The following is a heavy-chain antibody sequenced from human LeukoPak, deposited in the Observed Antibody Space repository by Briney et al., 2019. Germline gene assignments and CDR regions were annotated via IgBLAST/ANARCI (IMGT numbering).Heavy chain of an antibody. Sequence: AASVKVSCKASGYTFTSYGISWVRQAPGQGLEWMGWISAYNGNTNYAQKLQGRVTMTTDTSTSTAYMELRSLRSDDTAVYYCARVLSDYGDYGGWFDPWGQGTLVTVSS. J-gene: IGHJ5*02. CDR2: ISAYNGNT. D-gene: IGHD4-17*01. CDR3: ARVLSDYGDYGGWFDP. CDR1: GYTFTSYG. V-gene: IGHV1-18*01.